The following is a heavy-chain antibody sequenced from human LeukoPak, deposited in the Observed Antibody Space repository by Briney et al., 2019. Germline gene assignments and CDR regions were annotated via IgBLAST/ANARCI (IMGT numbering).Heavy chain of an antibody. V-gene: IGHV3-9*01. CDR2: ISWNSGSI. D-gene: IGHD3-22*01. CDR1: GFAFSSYA. CDR3: AKGVYDSSGYYSTFDY. J-gene: IGHJ4*02. Sequence: GGSLRLSCAASGFAFSSYAMSWVRQAPGKGLEWVSGISWNSGSIGYADSVKGRFTISRDNAKDSLYLQMNSLRAEDTALYYCAKGVYDSSGYYSTFDYWGQGTLVTVSS.